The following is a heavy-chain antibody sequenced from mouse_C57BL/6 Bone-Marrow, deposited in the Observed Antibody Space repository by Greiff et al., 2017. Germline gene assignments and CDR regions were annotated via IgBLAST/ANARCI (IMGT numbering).Heavy chain of an antibody. V-gene: IGHV5-6*01. CDR3: ARNYYAMDY. J-gene: IGHJ4*01. CDR1: GFTFSSYG. Sequence: EVNLMESGGDLVKPGGSLKLSCAASGFTFSSYGMSWVRQTPDKRLEWVATISSGGSYTYYPDSVKGRFTISRDNAKNTLYLQMSSLKSEDTAMYYCARNYYAMDYWGQGTSVTVSS. CDR2: ISSGGSYT.